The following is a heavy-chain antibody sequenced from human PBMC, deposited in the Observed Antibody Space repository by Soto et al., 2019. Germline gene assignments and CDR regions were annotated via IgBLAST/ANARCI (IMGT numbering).Heavy chain of an antibody. J-gene: IGHJ4*02. V-gene: IGHV3-23*01. CDR1: GFTLSSHA. CDR3: AKGRFNFDY. CDR2: ISNSGVDT. Sequence: EVQLLESGGGLVQPGGSLRLSCAASGFTLSSHAMSWVRQAPGKGLEWVSGISNSGVDTFYADSVTGRFTVPRANSENTLYFQVNRPRVEDTAVYYCAKGRFNFDYWGQGTLVTVSS.